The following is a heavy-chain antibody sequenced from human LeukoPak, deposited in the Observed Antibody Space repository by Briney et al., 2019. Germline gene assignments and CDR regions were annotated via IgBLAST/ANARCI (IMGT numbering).Heavy chain of an antibody. CDR1: GSTFSSYA. Sequence: GASVKVSCKASGSTFSSYAISWVRQAPGQGLEWMGGIIPIFGTANYAQKFQGRVTITADESTSTAYMELSSLRSEDTAVYYCARHGAVVVAAIENWFDPWGQGTLVTVSS. CDR2: IIPIFGTA. CDR3: ARHGAVVVAAIENWFDP. J-gene: IGHJ5*02. V-gene: IGHV1-69*13. D-gene: IGHD2-15*01.